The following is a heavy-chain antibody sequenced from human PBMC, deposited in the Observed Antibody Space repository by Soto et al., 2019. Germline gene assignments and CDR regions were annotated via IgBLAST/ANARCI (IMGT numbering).Heavy chain of an antibody. CDR2: IIPISGSA. J-gene: IGHJ5*02. CDR1: ARTFSNYA. D-gene: IGHD1-26*01. Sequence: SVNVSCTASARTFSNYAITCVRQAPGQGLEWLGRIIPISGSANYAQKFQGRVTITADESTPPACMELSSLRSDDTAVYYCAKDGGKEGYFGNWFDPWGQGTLVTVSS. CDR3: AKDGGKEGYFGNWFDP. V-gene: IGHV1-69*13.